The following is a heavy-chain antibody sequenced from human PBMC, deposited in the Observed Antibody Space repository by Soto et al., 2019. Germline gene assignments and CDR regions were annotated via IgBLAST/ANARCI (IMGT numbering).Heavy chain of an antibody. CDR2: IYTSGST. J-gene: IGHJ4*02. V-gene: IGHV4-4*07. Sequence: SETLSLTCTVSGGSISHYYWNWIRQPAGKGLEWIGRIYTSGSTNYNPSLKSRVTMSVDTSKNQFSLKVRSVTAADTAVYYCAGSVPYSSSSFHYWGQGALVTVSS. CDR1: GGSISHYY. D-gene: IGHD6-6*01. CDR3: AGSVPYSSSSFHY.